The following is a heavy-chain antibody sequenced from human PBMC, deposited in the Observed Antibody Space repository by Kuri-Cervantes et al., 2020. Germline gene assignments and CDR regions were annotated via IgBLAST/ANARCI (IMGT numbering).Heavy chain of an antibody. Sequence: SETLSLTCAISGDSVSNNSAAWHWIRLSPSSGLEWLGRTYYRSQWLSDYAVSVKSRITINPDTSKSQLSLQLNSVTPEDTAIYFCARQYEYWSFDPWGQGTLVTVSS. V-gene: IGHV6-1*01. CDR1: GDSVSNNSAA. CDR2: TYYRSQWLS. D-gene: IGHD3-16*01. CDR3: ARQYEYWSFDP. J-gene: IGHJ5*02.